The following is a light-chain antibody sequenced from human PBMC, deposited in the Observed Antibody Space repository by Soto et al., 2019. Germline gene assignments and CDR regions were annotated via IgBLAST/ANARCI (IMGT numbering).Light chain of an antibody. CDR2: DAS. Sequence: EILLTQSPATLSLSPGERATLSCRASQSVSSYLAWYQQKPGQAPRLLIYDASNRATGIPARFSGSGSGTDFTITISSLEPEDFAVYYCQQRSNWPSITFGQGTRLEIK. CDR3: QQRSNWPSIT. V-gene: IGKV3-11*01. CDR1: QSVSSY. J-gene: IGKJ5*01.